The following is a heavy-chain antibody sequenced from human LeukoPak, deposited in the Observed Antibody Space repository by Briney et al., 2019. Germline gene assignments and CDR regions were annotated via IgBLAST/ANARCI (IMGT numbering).Heavy chain of an antibody. J-gene: IGHJ4*02. CDR1: GFTFTGYW. V-gene: IGHV3-7*01. CDR2: VKPDGTEE. Sequence: PGGSLRLSCVASGFTFTGYWMSWVRQAPGKGLEWVANVKPDGTEEYYVDSVKGRFTISRDNAKTSVYLQMNSLRAEDTAIYYCARTTTVTTPFDYWGQGTLVTVSS. D-gene: IGHD4-17*01. CDR3: ARTTTVTTPFDY.